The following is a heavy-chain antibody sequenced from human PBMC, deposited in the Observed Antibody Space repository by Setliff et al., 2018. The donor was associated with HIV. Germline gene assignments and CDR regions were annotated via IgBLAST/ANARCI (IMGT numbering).Heavy chain of an antibody. CDR3: ARGFEGYCSGASCHWFDS. CDR2: ISHSGRT. CDR1: GGSLTDYD. V-gene: IGHV4-34*01. J-gene: IGHJ5*01. D-gene: IGHD2-15*01. Sequence: SETLSLTCAVYGGSLTDYDRTWIRQTPAKGLEWIGEISHSGRTNYNPSLKTRLIISRDTSRNQFSLRLSSATVADAAIYYCARGFEGYCSGASCHWFDSWGQGTQVTVSS.